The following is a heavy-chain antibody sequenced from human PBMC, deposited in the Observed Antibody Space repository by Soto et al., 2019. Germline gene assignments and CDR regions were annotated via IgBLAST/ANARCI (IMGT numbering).Heavy chain of an antibody. CDR1: GFTFSSYW. V-gene: IGHV3-7*01. D-gene: IGHD3-9*01. CDR2: IKQDGSEK. J-gene: IGHJ4*02. Sequence: LRLSCAASGFTFSSYWMSWVRQAPGKGLEWVANIKQDGSEKYYVDSVKGRFTISRDNAKNSLYLQMNSLGAEDTAVYYCAGGLRYFDWLRSLFGYWGQGTLVTVSS. CDR3: AGGLRYFDWLRSLFGY.